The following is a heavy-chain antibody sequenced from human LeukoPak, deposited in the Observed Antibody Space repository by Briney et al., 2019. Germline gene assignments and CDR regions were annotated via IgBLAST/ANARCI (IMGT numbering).Heavy chain of an antibody. CDR2: IYYSGST. V-gene: IGHV4-59*12. CDR3: ARISWGYFDY. J-gene: IGHJ4*02. Sequence: SETLSLTCTVSGGSISSYYWSWIRQPPGKGLEWIGYIYYSGSTNYNPSLKSRVTMSVDTSKNRFSLKLSSVTAADTAVYYCARISWGYFDYWGQGTLVTVSS. CDR1: GGSISSYY. D-gene: IGHD3-16*01.